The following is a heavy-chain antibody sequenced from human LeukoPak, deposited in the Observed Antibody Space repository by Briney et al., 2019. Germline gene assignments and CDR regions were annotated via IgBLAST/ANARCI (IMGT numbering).Heavy chain of an antibody. D-gene: IGHD3-22*01. CDR3: ARRSDDYDSSAYYH. Sequence: ASVKVTCKASGGTFSSYAISWVRQAPGQGLEWMGGIIPIFGTANYAQKFQGRVTITADESTSTAYMELSSLRSEDTAVYYCARRSDDYDSSAYYHWGQGTLVTVSS. CDR1: GGTFSSYA. CDR2: IIPIFGTA. J-gene: IGHJ4*02. V-gene: IGHV1-69*01.